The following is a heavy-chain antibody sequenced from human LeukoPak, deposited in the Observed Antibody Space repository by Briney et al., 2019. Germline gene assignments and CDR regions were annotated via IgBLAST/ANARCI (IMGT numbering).Heavy chain of an antibody. Sequence: SGGSLRLSCAASGFTFTSYAMSWVRQAPGKGLEWGSVISGTGGSTYYEDSVKGRFTISRDNSKNTLYLQMHSLRAEDTAVYYCATHSPNYYESTGYYARPFDYWGQGTLVTVSS. V-gene: IGHV3-23*01. J-gene: IGHJ4*02. CDR3: ATHSPNYYESTGYYARPFDY. CDR2: ISGTGGST. CDR1: GFTFTSYA. D-gene: IGHD3-22*01.